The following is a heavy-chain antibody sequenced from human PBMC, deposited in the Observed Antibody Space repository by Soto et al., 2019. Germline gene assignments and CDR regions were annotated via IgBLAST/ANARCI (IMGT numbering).Heavy chain of an antibody. CDR1: GYTLTELS. V-gene: IGHV1-24*01. CDR2: FDPEDGET. Sequence: ASVKVSCKVSGYTLTELSMHWVRQAPGKGLEWMGGFDPEDGETIYAQKFQGRVTMTEDTSTDTAYMELSSLRSEDTAVYYCATGGYCSGGSCYSNWFDPWGQGTLVTVSS. CDR3: ATGGYCSGGSCYSNWFDP. D-gene: IGHD2-15*01. J-gene: IGHJ5*02.